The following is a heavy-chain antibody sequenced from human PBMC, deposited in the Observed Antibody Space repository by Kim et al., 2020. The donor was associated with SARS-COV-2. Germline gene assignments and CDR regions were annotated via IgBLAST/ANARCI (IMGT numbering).Heavy chain of an antibody. CDR3: AKDLFIRTVTASLFDH. D-gene: IGHD3-10*01. J-gene: IGHJ4*02. Sequence: SVKGRFTISRDNFKNPLYLQMSSLRAEDTAVYYCAKDLFIRTVTASLFDHWGQGTLVTVSS. V-gene: IGHV3-23*01.